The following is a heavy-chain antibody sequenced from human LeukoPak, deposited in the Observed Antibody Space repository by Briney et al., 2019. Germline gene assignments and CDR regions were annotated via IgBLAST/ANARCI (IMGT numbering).Heavy chain of an antibody. CDR1: GGSISSSYW. Sequence: PSETLSLTCAVSGGSISSSYWWSWVRQPPGQGLEWIGEIYHSGSTNYNPSLKSRVTISVDKSKNQFSLKLSSVTAADTAVYYCARSLDYVWGSYPKGNVFDIWGQGTMVTVSS. D-gene: IGHD3-16*02. CDR3: ARSLDYVWGSYPKGNVFDI. CDR2: IYHSGST. J-gene: IGHJ3*02. V-gene: IGHV4-4*02.